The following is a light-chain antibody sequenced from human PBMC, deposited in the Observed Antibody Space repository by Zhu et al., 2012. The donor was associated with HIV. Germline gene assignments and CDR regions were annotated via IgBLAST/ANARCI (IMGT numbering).Light chain of an antibody. V-gene: IGKV3-15*01. Sequence: EIVMTQSPATLSVSPGERVTLPCRASQRVSSNLAWYQQKPGQAPRLLIYGASTRATGIPVRFSGSGSGTEFTLTISSMQSEDFAVYYCQQYNNWPPFTFGPGTKVDIK. CDR1: QRVSSN. CDR3: QQYNNWPPFT. CDR2: GAS. J-gene: IGKJ3*01.